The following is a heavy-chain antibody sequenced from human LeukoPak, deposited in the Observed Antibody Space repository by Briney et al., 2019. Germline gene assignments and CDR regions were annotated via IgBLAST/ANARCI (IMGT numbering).Heavy chain of an antibody. J-gene: IGHJ4*02. D-gene: IGHD3-10*01. CDR2: IYYSGST. Sequence: PSETLPLTCTVSGGSISSSSYYWGWIRQPPGKGLEWIGSIYYSGSTYYNPSLKSRVTISVDTSKNQFSLKLSSVTAADTAVYYCAAMVRGDNFDYWGQGTLVTVSS. CDR1: GGSISSSSYY. V-gene: IGHV4-39*07. CDR3: AAMVRGDNFDY.